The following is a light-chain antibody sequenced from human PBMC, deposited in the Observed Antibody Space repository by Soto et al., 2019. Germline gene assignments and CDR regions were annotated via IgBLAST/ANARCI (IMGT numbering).Light chain of an antibody. CDR3: QSYDSSLRDVV. V-gene: IGLV1-40*01. Sequence: QAVVTQPPSVSGAPGQRVTISCTGSSSNIGAGYDVHWYQQLPGTAPKLLIYGNSNRPSGVPDRFSGSKSGTSASLGITGLQAEDEADYYCQSYDSSLRDVVFGGGTKLTVL. J-gene: IGLJ2*01. CDR1: SSNIGAGYD. CDR2: GNS.